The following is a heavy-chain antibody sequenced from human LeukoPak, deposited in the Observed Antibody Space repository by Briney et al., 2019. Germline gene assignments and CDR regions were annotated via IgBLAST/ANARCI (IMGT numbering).Heavy chain of an antibody. Sequence: SETLSLTCTVSGGSISSYYWSWIRQPPGKGLEWIGYVYYSGSTNYNPSLKSRVTISVDTSKNQFSLKLSSVTAADTAVYYCASSRWYYYMDVWGKGTTVTVSS. CDR3: ASSRWYYYMDV. CDR2: VYYSGST. J-gene: IGHJ6*03. D-gene: IGHD2-15*01. V-gene: IGHV4-59*01. CDR1: GGSISSYY.